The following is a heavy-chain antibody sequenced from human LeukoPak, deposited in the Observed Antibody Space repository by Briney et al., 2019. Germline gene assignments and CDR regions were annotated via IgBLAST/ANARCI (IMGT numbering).Heavy chain of an antibody. J-gene: IGHJ4*02. D-gene: IGHD3-10*01. CDR3: AKYRSGTYDNGLH. Sequence: GGSERLSCAASGFTFSTYMMTWVRQAPGKGLQWVSTISTSGENTYYAYSVKGRFTISRDISKSTLYLQMNSLRDEDTALYYCAKYRSGTYDNGLHWGQGT. V-gene: IGHV3-23*01. CDR2: ISTSGENT. CDR1: GFTFSTYM.